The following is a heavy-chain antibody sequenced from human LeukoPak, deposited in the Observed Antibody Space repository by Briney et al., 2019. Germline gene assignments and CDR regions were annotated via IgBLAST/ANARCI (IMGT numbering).Heavy chain of an antibody. V-gene: IGHV3-30-3*01. J-gene: IGHJ4*02. CDR1: GFTFSSYA. CDR2: ISYDGSNK. D-gene: IGHD3-22*01. Sequence: PGGSLRLSCAASGFTFSSYAMHWVRQAPGKGLEWVAVISYDGSNKYYADSVKGRFTISRDNSKNTLYLQMNSLRAEDMAVYYCARVRNYYDSSGYDDYWGQGTLVTVSS. CDR3: ARVRNYYDSSGYDDY.